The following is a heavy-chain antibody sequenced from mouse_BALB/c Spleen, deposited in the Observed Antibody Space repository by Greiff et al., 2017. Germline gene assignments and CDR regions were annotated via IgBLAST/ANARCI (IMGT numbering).Heavy chain of an antibody. CDR3: GREGNSWGDY. D-gene: IGHD3-1*01. J-gene: IGHJ2*01. V-gene: IGHV1-61*01. CDR2: IDPSDSET. CDR1: GYTFTSYW. Sequence: VQLQQSGAELVRPGASVKLSCKASGYTFTSYWMNWVKQRPGQGLEWIGMIDPSDSETHYNQMFKDKATLTVDKSSSPAYMQLSSLTSEDSAVFYWGREGNSWGDYWGQGTTLTVSS.